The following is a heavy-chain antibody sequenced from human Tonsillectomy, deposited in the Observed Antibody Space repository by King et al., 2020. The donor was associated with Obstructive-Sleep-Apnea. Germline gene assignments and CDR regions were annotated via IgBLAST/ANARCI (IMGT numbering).Heavy chain of an antibody. J-gene: IGHJ6*02. Sequence: VQLVESGGGLVQPGRSLRLSCAASGFYFDDSAMHWVRQAPGKGLEWVSGISWNSGSIAYGDSVKGRFTISRDNAKSSLYLQMNSLRPEDTALYYCAKSGGNGTVTTFRRGLEGWGQGTTVTVSS. CDR2: ISWNSGSI. CDR3: AKSGGNGTVTTFRRGLEG. D-gene: IGHD4-17*01. V-gene: IGHV3-9*01. CDR1: GFYFDDSA.